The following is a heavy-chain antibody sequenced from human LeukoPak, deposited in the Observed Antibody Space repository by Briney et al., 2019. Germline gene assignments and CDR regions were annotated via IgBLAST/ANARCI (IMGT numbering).Heavy chain of an antibody. CDR1: GGSISTYY. D-gene: IGHD3-16*02. V-gene: IGHV4-59*08. CDR2: IYYSGRT. Sequence: SETLSLTCSVSGGSISTYYWSWIRQPPGKGLEWIGYIYYSGRTSYNPSLKSRVTISVDTSKNQFSLKLSSVTAADTAVYYCASGDYVWGSYRSEGAFDIWGQGTMVTVSS. CDR3: ASGDYVWGSYRSEGAFDI. J-gene: IGHJ3*02.